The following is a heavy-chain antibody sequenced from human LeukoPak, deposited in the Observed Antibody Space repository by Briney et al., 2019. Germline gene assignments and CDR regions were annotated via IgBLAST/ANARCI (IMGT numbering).Heavy chain of an antibody. CDR1: GYTLTGYY. Sequence: SVKVSCKASGYTLTGYYMHWVRQAPGQGLEWMGRIIPILGIANYAQKFQGRVTITADKSTSTAYMELSSLRSEDTAVYYCARSYSGRGYYYYGMDVWGQGTTVTVSS. CDR3: ARSYSGRGYYYYGMDV. D-gene: IGHD1-26*01. V-gene: IGHV1-69*02. CDR2: IIPILGIA. J-gene: IGHJ6*02.